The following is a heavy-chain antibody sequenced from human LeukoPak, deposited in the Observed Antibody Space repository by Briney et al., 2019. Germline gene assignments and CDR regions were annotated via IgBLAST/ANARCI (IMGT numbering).Heavy chain of an antibody. D-gene: IGHD1-26*01. V-gene: IGHV3-74*01. J-gene: IGHJ6*03. Sequence: GGSLRLSCAGSGFTLSRYWMHWVRQAPGKGLVWVSRINTDGSSTSYADSVKGRFTISRDNAKNTLYLQMNSLRAEDTAVYYCARDGGSSWYYYYMDVWGKGTTVTVSS. CDR2: INTDGSST. CDR3: ARDGGSSWYYYYMDV. CDR1: GFTLSRYW.